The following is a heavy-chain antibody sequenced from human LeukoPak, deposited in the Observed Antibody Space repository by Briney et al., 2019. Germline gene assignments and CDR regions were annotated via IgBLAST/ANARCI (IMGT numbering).Heavy chain of an antibody. V-gene: IGHV4-30-4*08. CDR2: IYYSGST. Sequence: SETLSLTCTVSGGSISGGDYYWSWIRQPPWKGLEWIGYIYYSGSTYYNPSLKSRVTISVDTSKNQFSLKLSSVTAADTAVYYCARAGTTKTTPKGIDYWGQGTLVTVSS. CDR3: ARAGTTKTTPKGIDY. CDR1: GGSISGGDYY. J-gene: IGHJ4*02. D-gene: IGHD1-7*01.